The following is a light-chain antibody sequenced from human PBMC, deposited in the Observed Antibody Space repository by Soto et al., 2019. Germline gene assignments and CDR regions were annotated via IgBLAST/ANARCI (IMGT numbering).Light chain of an antibody. Sequence: EIVLTQSPATLSLSPGERATLSCRASQSINNYVACYQQTPGQAPRLLIYDASNRATGIPARFSGTGSGTDFTLTISSLEPDDFALYFCQQRGNWPLTFGGGTKV. CDR2: DAS. J-gene: IGKJ4*01. CDR3: QQRGNWPLT. CDR1: QSINNY. V-gene: IGKV3-11*01.